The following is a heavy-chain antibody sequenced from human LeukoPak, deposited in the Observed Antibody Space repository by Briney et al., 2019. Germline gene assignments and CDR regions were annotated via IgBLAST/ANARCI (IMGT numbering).Heavy chain of an antibody. CDR3: AKDNGYYYDSRGTFDY. CDR2: ISWNSGSI. Sequence: LSGGSLRLSCAASGFTFDDYAMHWVRQAPEKGLEWVSGISWNSGSIGYADSVKGRFTISRDNAKNYLYLQMNSLRAEDTALYYCAKDNGYYYDSRGTFDYWGQGTLVTVSS. D-gene: IGHD3-22*01. J-gene: IGHJ4*02. CDR1: GFTFDDYA. V-gene: IGHV3-9*01.